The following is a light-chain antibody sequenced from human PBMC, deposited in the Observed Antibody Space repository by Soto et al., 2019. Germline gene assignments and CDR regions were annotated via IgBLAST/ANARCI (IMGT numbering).Light chain of an antibody. CDR2: LGS. V-gene: IGKV2-28*01. J-gene: IGKJ3*01. CDR1: QSLLHRNGYNY. Sequence: DIVMTQSPLSLPVTPGEPASISCRSSQSLLHRNGYNYLDWYLQKPGQSPQLLIYLGSNRASGVPDRFSGSGSGTDFTLKISRVEAEDVGVYYCMQALQTPIFTFGPGTKVDIK. CDR3: MQALQTPIFT.